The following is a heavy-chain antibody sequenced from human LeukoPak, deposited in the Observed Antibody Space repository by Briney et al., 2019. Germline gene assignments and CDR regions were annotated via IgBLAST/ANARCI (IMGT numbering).Heavy chain of an antibody. Sequence: GGSLRLSCAASGFTFRSYWMHWVRQAPGKGLVWVSRIISDGIRTNYAGSVKGRFTISRDNAKNTLYLQMNNLRAEDTAVYYCARGSEDTNFDYWGQGTLVTVSS. D-gene: IGHD1-14*01. J-gene: IGHJ4*02. CDR1: GFTFRSYW. CDR3: ARGSEDTNFDY. V-gene: IGHV3-74*01. CDR2: IISDGIRT.